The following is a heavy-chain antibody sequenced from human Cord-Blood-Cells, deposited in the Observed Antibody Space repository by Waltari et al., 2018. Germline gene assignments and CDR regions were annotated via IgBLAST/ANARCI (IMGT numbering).Heavy chain of an antibody. CDR2: MIGSGGIT. Sequence: EVQLLESGGGLVQPGGSLRLSCADSGSTFSSYAMSWVRQVQGKGLEWVSAMIGSGGITSYADSVKGRFTISRDNSKNTLYLQMNSLRAEDTAVYYCAKEESDYWGQGTLVTVSS. V-gene: IGHV3-23*01. CDR1: GSTFSSYA. J-gene: IGHJ4*02. D-gene: IGHD3-10*01. CDR3: AKEESDY.